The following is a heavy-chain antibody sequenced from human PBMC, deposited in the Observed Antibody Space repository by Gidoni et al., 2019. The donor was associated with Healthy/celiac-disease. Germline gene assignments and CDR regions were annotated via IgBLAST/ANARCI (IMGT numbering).Heavy chain of an antibody. Sequence: QVQLVQSGAEVKKPGASVKVSCKASGYTCTGYYMPWVRQAPGQGLEWMGWINPNSGGTNYAQKFQGRVTMTRDTSISTAYMELSRLRSDDTAVYYCATLYYYDSSGYYSGYFDYWGQGTLVTVSS. V-gene: IGHV1-2*02. CDR2: INPNSGGT. J-gene: IGHJ4*02. CDR3: ATLYYYDSSGYYSGYFDY. D-gene: IGHD3-22*01. CDR1: GYTCTGYY.